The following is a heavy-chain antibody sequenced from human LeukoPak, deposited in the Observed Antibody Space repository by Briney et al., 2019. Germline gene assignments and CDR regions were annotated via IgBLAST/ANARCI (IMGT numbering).Heavy chain of an antibody. V-gene: IGHV3-11*04. D-gene: IGHD1-26*01. J-gene: IGHJ6*03. CDR2: ISDSGSSI. Sequence: PGGSLRLSCAASGFTFSDYYMSWIRQAPGKGLEWVSYISDSGSSIYYADSVKGRFTISRDNAKKSLYLQMNSLRVDDTAVYYCAREPVGATVHYYYMDVWGKGTTVTASS. CDR1: GFTFSDYY. CDR3: AREPVGATVHYYYMDV.